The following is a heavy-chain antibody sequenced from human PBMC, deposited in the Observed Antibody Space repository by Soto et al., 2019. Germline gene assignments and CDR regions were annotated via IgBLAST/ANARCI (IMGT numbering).Heavy chain of an antibody. D-gene: IGHD3-3*01. J-gene: IGHJ3*02. CDR2: IIPILGIA. V-gene: IGHV1-69*02. CDR1: GGTFSSYT. CDR3: ARFVLRFAFDI. Sequence: SVKVSCKASGGTFSSYTISWVRQAPGQGLEWMGRIIPILGIANYAQKFQGRVTITADKSTSTAYMELSSLRSEDTAVYYCARFVLRFAFDIWGQGTMVTVSS.